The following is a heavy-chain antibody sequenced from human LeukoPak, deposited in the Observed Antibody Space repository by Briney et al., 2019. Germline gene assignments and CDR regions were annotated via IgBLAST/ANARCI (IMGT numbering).Heavy chain of an antibody. J-gene: IGHJ3*02. Sequence: PSETLSLTCTVSGGSISSSSYYWGWIRQPPGKGLEWIGSIYYSGSTYYNPSLKSRVTISVDTSKNQFSLKLSSVTAADTAVYYCARDLPKLGELSTDAFDIWGQGTTVTVSS. CDR2: IYYSGST. D-gene: IGHD3-16*02. V-gene: IGHV4-39*07. CDR3: ARDLPKLGELSTDAFDI. CDR1: GGSISSSSYY.